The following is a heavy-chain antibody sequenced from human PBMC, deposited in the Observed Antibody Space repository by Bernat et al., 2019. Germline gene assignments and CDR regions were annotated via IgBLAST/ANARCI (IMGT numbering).Heavy chain of an antibody. J-gene: IGHJ4*02. CDR2: ISGSGGST. CDR1: GFTFSSYA. D-gene: IGHD2-2*01. Sequence: EVQLLESGGGLVQPGGSLRLSCAASGFTFSSYAMSWVRQAPGKGLEWVSAISGSGGSTYYADSVKGRFTISRDNSKNTLYLQMNSLRAEDTAGYYCAKVGRGIVVVPAAMFYWGQGTLVTVSS. CDR3: AKVGRGIVVVPAAMFY. V-gene: IGHV3-23*01.